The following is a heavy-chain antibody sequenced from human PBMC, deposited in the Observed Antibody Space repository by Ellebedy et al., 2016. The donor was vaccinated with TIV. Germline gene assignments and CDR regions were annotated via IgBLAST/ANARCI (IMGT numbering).Heavy chain of an antibody. J-gene: IGHJ3*02. CDR1: GGSISSYY. D-gene: IGHD3-10*01. V-gene: IGHV4-59*01. CDR2: IYYSGST. Sequence: MPSETLSLTCTVSGGSISSYYWSWIRQPPGKGLEWIGYIYYSGSTNYNPSLKSRVTISVDTSKNQFSLKLSSVTAADTAVYYCARDLRDMVRGVNDAFDIWGQGTMVTVSS. CDR3: ARDLRDMVRGVNDAFDI.